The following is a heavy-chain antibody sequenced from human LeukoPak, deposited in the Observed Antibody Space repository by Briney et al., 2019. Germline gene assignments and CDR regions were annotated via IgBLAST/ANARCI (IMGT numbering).Heavy chain of an antibody. Sequence: PSETLSLTCTVSGGSISSTSYYWGWIRQPPGKGLEWIGSIYYSGSTYYNPSLKSRVTISVDRSKNQFSLKLSSVTAADTAVYYCARGGVPAAREDYYYYYMDVWGKGTTVTVSS. CDR2: IYYSGST. J-gene: IGHJ6*03. D-gene: IGHD2-2*01. V-gene: IGHV4-39*07. CDR1: GGSISSTSYY. CDR3: ARGGVPAAREDYYYYYMDV.